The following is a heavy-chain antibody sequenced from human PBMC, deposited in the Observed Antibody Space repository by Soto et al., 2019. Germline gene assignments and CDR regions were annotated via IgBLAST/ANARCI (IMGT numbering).Heavy chain of an antibody. D-gene: IGHD1-20*01. V-gene: IGHV3-9*01. J-gene: IGHJ4*02. CDR1: GFTFDDYA. Sequence: GGSLRLSCAASGFTFDDYAMHWVRQAPGKGLEWVSGISWNSGSIGYADSVKGRFTISRDNAKNSLYLQMNSLRAEDTALYYCAKADLRITGTTDYWGQGTLVTVSS. CDR2: ISWNSGSI. CDR3: AKADLRITGTTDY.